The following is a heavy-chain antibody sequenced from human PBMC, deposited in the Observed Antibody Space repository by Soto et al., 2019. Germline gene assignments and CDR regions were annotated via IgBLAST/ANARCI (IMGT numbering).Heavy chain of an antibody. D-gene: IGHD3-16*02. Sequence: SETLSLTCAVYGGSFSGYYWSWIRQPPGKELESIGEINHSGSTNYNPSLKSRVTISVDTSKNQLSLKLSSVTAADTAVYYCARGRVMITFGGVIVSRDAFDIWGQGTMVTVSS. CDR1: GGSFSGYY. V-gene: IGHV4-34*01. CDR2: INHSGST. CDR3: ARGRVMITFGGVIVSRDAFDI. J-gene: IGHJ3*02.